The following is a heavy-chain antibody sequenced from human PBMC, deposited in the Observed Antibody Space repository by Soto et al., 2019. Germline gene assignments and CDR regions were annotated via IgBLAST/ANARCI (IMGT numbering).Heavy chain of an antibody. CDR2: ISSNGIST. CDR1: GFTLSRYA. D-gene: IGHD5-12*01. J-gene: IGHJ3*02. CDR3: VKGKTGYDAFDI. V-gene: IGHV3-64D*08. Sequence: GGSLRLSCSASGFTLSRYAMHWVRQAPGKGLEYVSAISSNGISTYYADSVTGRFTISRDNSKNTLYLQMSSLRPEDTAVYYCVKGKTGYDAFDIWGQGTMVTVSS.